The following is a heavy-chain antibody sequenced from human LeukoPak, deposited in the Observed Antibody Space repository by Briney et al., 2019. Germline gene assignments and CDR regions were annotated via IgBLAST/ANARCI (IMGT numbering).Heavy chain of an antibody. CDR1: GFTFSSYW. Sequence: GGSLRLSCAASGFTFSSYWMHWVRQAPGKGLVWVSRIKSDGGTNYADSVKGRFTISRDNAKNTVSLQMNSLRAEDTGVYFCARAPSEIGGYYPEYFRHWGQGTLVTVSS. CDR3: ARAPSEIGGYYPEYFRH. V-gene: IGHV3-74*01. CDR2: IKSDGGT. J-gene: IGHJ1*01. D-gene: IGHD3-22*01.